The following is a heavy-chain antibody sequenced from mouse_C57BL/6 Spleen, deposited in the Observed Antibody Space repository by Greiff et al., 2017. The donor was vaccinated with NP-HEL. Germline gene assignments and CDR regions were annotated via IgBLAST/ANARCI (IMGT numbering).Heavy chain of an antibody. D-gene: IGHD1-1*01. Sequence: EVKLQESVAELVRPGASVKLSCTASGFNIKNTYMHWVKQRPEQGLEWIGRIDPANGNTKYAPKFQGKATITADTSSNTAYLQLSSLTSEDTAIYYCASITTVVATNFDYWGQGTTLTVSS. CDR2: IDPANGNT. J-gene: IGHJ2*01. CDR3: ASITTVVATNFDY. V-gene: IGHV14-3*01. CDR1: GFNIKNTY.